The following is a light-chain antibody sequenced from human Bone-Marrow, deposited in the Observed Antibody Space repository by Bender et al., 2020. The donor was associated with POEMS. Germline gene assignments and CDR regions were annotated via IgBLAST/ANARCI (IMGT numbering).Light chain of an antibody. V-gene: IGLV1-44*01. CDR3: AAWDDSLDGVV. CDR2: TDS. Sequence: QSVLTQPPSASGTPGPRVTISCSGSNSNVGSNTVNWYQQFPGTAPKFLIYTDSQRASGVPDRFSGSRSGTSASLAISGVQSEEEADYFCAAWDDSLDGVVFGGGTKLTVL. J-gene: IGLJ2*01. CDR1: NSNVGSNT.